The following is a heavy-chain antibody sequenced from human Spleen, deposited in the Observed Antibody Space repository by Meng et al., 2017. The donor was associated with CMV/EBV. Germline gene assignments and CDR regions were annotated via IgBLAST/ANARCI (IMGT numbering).Heavy chain of an antibody. V-gene: IGHV3-30*04. J-gene: IGHJ4*02. CDR3: AKAGIAVAAFDY. D-gene: IGHD6-19*01. CDR2: ISYHGKDV. CDR1: GFSFRSYA. Sequence: SCAASGFSFRSYAMHWVRQAPGKGPEWVGVISYHGKDVYYADSVKGRFTISRDNSKNTLDLQMNSLRAEDTAVYYCAKAGIAVAAFDYWGQGTLVTVSS.